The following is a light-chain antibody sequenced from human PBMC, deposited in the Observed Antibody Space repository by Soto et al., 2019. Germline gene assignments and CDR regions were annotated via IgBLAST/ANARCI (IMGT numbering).Light chain of an antibody. V-gene: IGLV2-14*01. CDR1: SSDVGGYNY. J-gene: IGLJ2*01. Sequence: QSALTQPASVSGSPGQSITISCTGTSSDVGGYNYVSWYQQHPGKAPKLMIYDVSYRPSGVSNRLSGSKSGNTASLTISGLQAEDEADYYCSSYTSSSARLVVFGGGTKLTVL. CDR2: DVS. CDR3: SSYTSSSARLVV.